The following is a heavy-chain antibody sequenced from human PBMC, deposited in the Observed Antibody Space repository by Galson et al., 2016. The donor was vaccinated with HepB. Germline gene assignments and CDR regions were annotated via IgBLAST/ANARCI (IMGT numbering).Heavy chain of an antibody. CDR3: ARRTVVPTAGNWFDP. V-gene: IGHV4-34*01. CDR2: INHSGTI. J-gene: IGHJ5*02. Sequence: SETLSLTCAVYGGSFSDYYWSWIRQPPEKGLEWIGEINHSGTINYNPSLKSRVTISVDTSKNQFSLNLGSVTAADTAVYYCARRTVVPTAGNWFDPWGQGTLVTVSS. D-gene: IGHD2-2*01. CDR1: GGSFSDYY.